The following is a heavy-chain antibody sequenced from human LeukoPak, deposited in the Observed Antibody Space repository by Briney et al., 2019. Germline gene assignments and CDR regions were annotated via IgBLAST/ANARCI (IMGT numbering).Heavy chain of an antibody. CDR1: GVSISTSTHY. Sequence: SETLSLTCTVSGVSISTSTHYWAWIRQPPWRGLEWIASMFYRGSTYYNASLRSRVTLSVDTSMNQFSLKLSSVTASDTATFYCVRQGGWGGAASLIEFWGQGTLVTVSS. CDR3: VRQGGWGGAASLIEF. V-gene: IGHV4-39*01. D-gene: IGHD2-15*01. CDR2: MFYRGST. J-gene: IGHJ4*02.